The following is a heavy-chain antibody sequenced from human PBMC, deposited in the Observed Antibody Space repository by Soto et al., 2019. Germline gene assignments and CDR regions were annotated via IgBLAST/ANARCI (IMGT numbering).Heavy chain of an antibody. J-gene: IGHJ6*02. Sequence: GGSLRLSCAASGFTFSSYVMHWVRQAPGKGLEWVAVISYDGSNKYYADSVKGRFTISRDNSKHTLYLQMNSLRPEDTAVYYCAKDLEGYCTTTSCYTYFGLDFWGQGTMVTVSS. CDR2: ISYDGSNK. CDR3: AKDLEGYCTTTSCYTYFGLDF. CDR1: GFTFSSYV. D-gene: IGHD2-2*01. V-gene: IGHV3-30*18.